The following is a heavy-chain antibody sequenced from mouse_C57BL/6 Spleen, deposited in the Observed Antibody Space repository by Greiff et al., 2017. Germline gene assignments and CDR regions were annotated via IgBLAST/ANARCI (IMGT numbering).Heavy chain of an antibody. V-gene: IGHV1-78*01. D-gene: IGHD2-12*01. CDR2: IYPRDGSP. Sequence: QVQLQQSDAELVQPGASVKISCKVSGYTFTDHTIHWMKQRPEPGLAWIGYIYPRDGSPKYNEKFKGTATLTADKSSSTAYMQLNSLASEDSAVYCCARSCYDEPDYYAMDYGGQGTSVTVSS. CDR3: ARSCYDEPDYYAMDY. CDR1: GYTFTDHT. J-gene: IGHJ4*01.